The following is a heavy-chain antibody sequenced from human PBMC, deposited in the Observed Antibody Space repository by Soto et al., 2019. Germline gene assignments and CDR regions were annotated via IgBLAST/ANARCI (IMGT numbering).Heavy chain of an antibody. Sequence: EVQLVESGGGLVQPGGSLRLSCAASGFTFSSYSMNWVRQAPGKGLEWVSYISSSSSTIYYADSVKGRFTISRDNAKNSLYLQMNSLRAEDTAVYYCARDLPLMQNTDYYYYYMDVWGKGTTVTVSS. CDR3: ARDLPLMQNTDYYYYYMDV. D-gene: IGHD2-8*02. V-gene: IGHV3-48*01. J-gene: IGHJ6*03. CDR2: ISSSSSTI. CDR1: GFTFSSYS.